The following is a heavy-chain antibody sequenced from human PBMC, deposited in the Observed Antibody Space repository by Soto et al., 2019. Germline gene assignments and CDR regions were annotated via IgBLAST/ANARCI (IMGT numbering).Heavy chain of an antibody. CDR3: ARDRSNSPDFFDY. V-gene: IGHV4-30-4*01. CDR2: IYYSGRT. J-gene: IGHJ4*02. CDR1: GGSISSDDYY. Sequence: QVQLQESGPGLVKPLQTLSLTCTVSGGSISSDDYYWSWIRQPPGKGLEWIGYIYYSGRTSSNPSLKSRVTISMDTSKNQFSLKLTSVSAADTAVYYCARDRSNSPDFFDYWGQGTLVTVSS. D-gene: IGHD6-6*01.